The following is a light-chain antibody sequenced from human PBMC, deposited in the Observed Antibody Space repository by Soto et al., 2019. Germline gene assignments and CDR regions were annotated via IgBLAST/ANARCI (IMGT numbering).Light chain of an antibody. CDR3: SSYTSSSTLV. J-gene: IGLJ2*01. V-gene: IGLV2-14*03. CDR1: SSDVGAYNY. CDR2: DVS. Sequence: QSVLTQPASVSGSPGQSITISCTGTSSDVGAYNYVSWYQLHPGKAPKLMIYDVSNRPSGVSNRFSGSKSGNTASLTISGLQAEEASDYYCSSYTSSSTLVFGGGTQLTVL.